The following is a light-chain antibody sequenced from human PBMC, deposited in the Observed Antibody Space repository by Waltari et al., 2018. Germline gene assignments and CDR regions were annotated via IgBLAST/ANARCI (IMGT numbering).Light chain of an antibody. CDR1: QSLLHSDGKTY. J-gene: IGKJ4*01. CDR3: QQSDSIPLT. CDR2: EVS. Sequence: DIVMTQTPLSLSVTPGQPASISCKSSQSLLHSDGKTYLYWYLQKPGQPPQLLIYEVSNRFSGVPDRFSGSGSGTDFTLKISSLQPEDFATYYCQQSDSIPLTFGGGTKVDIK. V-gene: IGKV2D-29*01.